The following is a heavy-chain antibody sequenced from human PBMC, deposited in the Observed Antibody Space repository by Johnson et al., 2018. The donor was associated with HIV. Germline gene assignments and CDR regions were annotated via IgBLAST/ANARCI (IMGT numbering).Heavy chain of an antibody. CDR3: ARDQNIVLMVYAAPGAFDI. CDR2: ISYDGSNK. V-gene: IGHV3-30-3*01. CDR1: GFTFSSYA. Sequence: VQLVESGGGLVQPGGSLRLSCAASGFTFSSYAMHWVRQAPGKGLEWVAVISYDGSNKYYAASVQGRFTISRDNSKNTLYLQMNSLRAEDTAVYYCARDQNIVLMVYAAPGAFDIWGQGTMVTVSS. D-gene: IGHD2-8*01. J-gene: IGHJ3*02.